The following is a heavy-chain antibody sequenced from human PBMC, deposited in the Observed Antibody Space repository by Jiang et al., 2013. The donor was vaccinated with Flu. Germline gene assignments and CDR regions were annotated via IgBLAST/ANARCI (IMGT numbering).Heavy chain of an antibody. CDR1: GYRFSNYW. D-gene: IGHD3-22*01. J-gene: IGHJ4*02. CDR2: IYPDDSDA. Sequence: GAEVKKPGESLKISCKTSGYRFSNYWIGWVRQMPGKGLEWMGIIYPDDSDARYSPSFQGRVTISADTSISTAYLQWSSLRAPDNAFYYCARLGSYDSSGEVPDYWGQGTQVTVSS. CDR3: ARLGSYDSSGEVPDY. V-gene: IGHV5-51*03.